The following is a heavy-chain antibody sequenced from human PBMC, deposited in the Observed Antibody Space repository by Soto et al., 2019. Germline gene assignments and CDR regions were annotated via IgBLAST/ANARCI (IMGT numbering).Heavy chain of an antibody. CDR2: ISYDGRDE. Sequence: QVQLVESGGGVVQPGRSLRLSCTASGFTFSNYAIHWVRQAPGKGLEWVALISYDGRDEYYADSVKGRFTISRDNSKNTLYLQMNSLRAEDTGMFYCARDSRTDGYKYYYLDYWGQGTLVTVSS. D-gene: IGHD5-12*01. V-gene: IGHV3-30*04. CDR3: ARDSRTDGYKYYYLDY. J-gene: IGHJ4*02. CDR1: GFTFSNYA.